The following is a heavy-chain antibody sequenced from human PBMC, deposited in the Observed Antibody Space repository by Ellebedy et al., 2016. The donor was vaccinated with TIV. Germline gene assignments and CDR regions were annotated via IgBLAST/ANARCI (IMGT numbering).Heavy chain of an antibody. J-gene: IGHJ3*02. CDR2: FDPEDGET. Sequence: AASVKVSCKVSGYTLTELSMHWVRQAPGKGLEWMGGFDPEDGETIYAQKFQGRVTMTEDTSTDTAYMELSSLRSEDTAVYYCATSGGLLWFGDDAFDIWGQGTMVTVSS. V-gene: IGHV1-24*01. CDR3: ATSGGLLWFGDDAFDI. D-gene: IGHD3-10*01. CDR1: GYTLTELS.